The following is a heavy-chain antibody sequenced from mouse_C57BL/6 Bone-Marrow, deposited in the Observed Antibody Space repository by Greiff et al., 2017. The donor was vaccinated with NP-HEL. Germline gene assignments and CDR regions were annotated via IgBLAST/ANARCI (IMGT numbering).Heavy chain of an antibody. J-gene: IGHJ3*01. Sequence: QVQLQQPGAELVKPGASVKLSCKASGYTFTSYWMHWVKQRPGQGLEWIGMIHPNSGSTNYNEKFKSKATLTVDKSSSTAYTQLSSLTSEDSAVYYCARRGLLTSFAYWGQGTLVTVSA. V-gene: IGHV1-64*01. D-gene: IGHD3-1*01. CDR2: IHPNSGST. CDR3: ARRGLLTSFAY. CDR1: GYTFTSYW.